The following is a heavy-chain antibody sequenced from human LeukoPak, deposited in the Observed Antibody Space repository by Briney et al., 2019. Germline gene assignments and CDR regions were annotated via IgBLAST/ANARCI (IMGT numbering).Heavy chain of an antibody. Sequence: GGSLRLSCAASGFTFSSYEMNWVRQAPGKGLEWVSYISSSGSTIYYADSVKGRFTISRDNAKNSLYLQMNSLRAEDTAVYYCAKQWLVDAFDIWGQGTMVTVSS. CDR2: ISSSGSTI. J-gene: IGHJ3*02. CDR3: AKQWLVDAFDI. CDR1: GFTFSSYE. V-gene: IGHV3-48*03. D-gene: IGHD6-19*01.